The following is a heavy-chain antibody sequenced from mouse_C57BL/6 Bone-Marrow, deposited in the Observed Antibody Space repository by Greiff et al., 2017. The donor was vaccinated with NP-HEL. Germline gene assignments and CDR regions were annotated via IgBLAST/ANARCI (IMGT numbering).Heavy chain of an antibody. V-gene: IGHV7-3*01. CDR2: IRNKANGYTT. D-gene: IGHD2-3*01. Sequence: EVQRVESGGGLVQPGGSLSLSCAASGFTFTDYYMSWVRQPPGKALEWLGFIRNKANGYTTEYSASVKGRFTISRDNSQSILYLQMNALRAEDSATYYCARYIGGYYDWGQGTTLTVSS. CDR1: GFTFTDYY. J-gene: IGHJ2*01. CDR3: ARYIGGYYD.